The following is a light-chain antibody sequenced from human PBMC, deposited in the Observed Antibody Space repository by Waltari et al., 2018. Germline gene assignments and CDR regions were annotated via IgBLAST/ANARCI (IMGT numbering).Light chain of an antibody. CDR2: EVT. J-gene: IGLJ1*01. V-gene: IGLV2-8*01. Sequence: QSALTQPPSASGSPGQSVTLSCTRTRSDVGAYTHLSWYQPYTGKTPKLMIYEVTKRPSGAPDRFSASKSGNTASLTVSGLQAEDEADYYCSSYAGNNNCVFGTGTKVTVL. CDR3: SSYAGNNNCV. CDR1: RSDVGAYTH.